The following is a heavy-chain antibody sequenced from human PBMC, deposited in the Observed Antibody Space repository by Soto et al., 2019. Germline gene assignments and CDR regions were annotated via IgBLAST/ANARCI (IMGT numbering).Heavy chain of an antibody. CDR3: AIRLAPDY. CDR2: INSDGSNK. D-gene: IGHD6-19*01. CDR1: GFTFSSYG. V-gene: IGHV3-74*01. J-gene: IGHJ4*02. Sequence: GGSLRLSCAASGFTFSSYGMHWVRQAPGKGLEWVPRINSDGSNKCYADSVKGRFTISRDNAKNTLYLQMNSLRAEDTAVYYCAIRLAPDYWGQGTLVTVSS.